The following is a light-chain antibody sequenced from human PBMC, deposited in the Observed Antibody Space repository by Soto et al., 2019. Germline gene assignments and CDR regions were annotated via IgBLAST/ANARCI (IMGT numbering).Light chain of an antibody. CDR2: EVS. V-gene: IGLV2-14*01. CDR3: SSYTSSSTHWV. J-gene: IGLJ3*02. Sequence: QSVLTQPASVSGSPGQSITMSCTGTSSDVGGYNYVSWYQQHPGKAPKLMIYEVSNRPSGVSNRFSGSKSGNTASLTISGLQAEDEADYYCSSYTSSSTHWVFGGGTKVTVL. CDR1: SSDVGGYNY.